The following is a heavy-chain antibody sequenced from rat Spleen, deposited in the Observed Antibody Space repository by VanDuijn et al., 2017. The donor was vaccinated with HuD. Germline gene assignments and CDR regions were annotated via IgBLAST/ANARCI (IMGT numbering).Heavy chain of an antibody. CDR1: GFNFKDYW. D-gene: IGHD1-3*01. V-gene: IGHV5-31*01. CDR2: ITNTGGST. J-gene: IGHJ2*01. Sequence: EVQLVESGGGLVQPGRSLKLSCAASGFNFKDYWMGWIRQAPGKGLEWVASITNTGGSTYYPDSVKGRFTISRDNAQNTLYLQMNSLRSEDTATYYCSNDWELYYWGQGVMVTVSS. CDR3: SNDWELYY.